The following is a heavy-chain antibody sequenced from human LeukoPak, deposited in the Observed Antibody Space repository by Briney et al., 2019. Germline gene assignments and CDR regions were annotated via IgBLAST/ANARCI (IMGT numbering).Heavy chain of an antibody. D-gene: IGHD3-3*01. CDR2: IYYSGST. CDR1: AGSISSHY. J-gene: IGHJ6*03. Sequence: SETLFLTCTVSAGSISSHYWSCIRQPPGKGLEWIGYIYYSGSTNYYPSLKRRVSISVDTSKNQFSLKLSSVTAADTAVYYCAREKYYDFSSGYYYMDVWGKGTTVTVSS. CDR3: AREKYYDFSSGYYYMDV. V-gene: IGHV4-59*11.